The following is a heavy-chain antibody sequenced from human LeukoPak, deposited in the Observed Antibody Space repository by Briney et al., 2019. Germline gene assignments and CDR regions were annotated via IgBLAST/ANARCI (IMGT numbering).Heavy chain of an antibody. V-gene: IGHV3-20*01. CDR2: INWNGGST. D-gene: IGHD2-15*01. Sequence: GGSLRLSCAASGFTFDDYGMSWVRQAPGKGLEWVSGINWNGGSTGYADSVKGRFTISRDNAKNSLYLQMNSLRAEDTALYHCARRGYGDYYYGMDVWGQGTTVTVSS. CDR3: ARRGYGDYYYGMDV. CDR1: GFTFDDYG. J-gene: IGHJ6*02.